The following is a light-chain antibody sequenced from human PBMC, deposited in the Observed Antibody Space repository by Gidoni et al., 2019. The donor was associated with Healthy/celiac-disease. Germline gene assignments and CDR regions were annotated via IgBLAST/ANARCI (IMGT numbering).Light chain of an antibody. CDR3: QQYDNLPIFT. Sequence: DIQMTQSPSSLSASVGDRVTITCQASQDISNYLNWYQQKPGKAPKLLIYDASNLETGVPSRFSGSGSGTDFTFTISSLQPEDIATYYCQQYDNLPIFTFGPXTKVDI. V-gene: IGKV1-33*01. CDR2: DAS. CDR1: QDISNY. J-gene: IGKJ3*01.